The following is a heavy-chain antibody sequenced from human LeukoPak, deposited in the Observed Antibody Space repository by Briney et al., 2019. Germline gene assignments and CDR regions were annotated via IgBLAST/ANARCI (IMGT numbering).Heavy chain of an antibody. Sequence: GGSLRLSCAASGFTFSSYEMKWVRQAPGKGLEWVSYISRSGSTIYYADSVKGRFTISRDNAKNSLYLQMNSLRAEDTAVYYCARARSGLRLGELSLIPTPGRPTWFDPWGQGTLVTVSS. CDR3: ARARSGLRLGELSLIPTPGRPTWFDP. CDR2: ISRSGSTI. D-gene: IGHD3-16*02. CDR1: GFTFSSYE. J-gene: IGHJ5*02. V-gene: IGHV3-48*03.